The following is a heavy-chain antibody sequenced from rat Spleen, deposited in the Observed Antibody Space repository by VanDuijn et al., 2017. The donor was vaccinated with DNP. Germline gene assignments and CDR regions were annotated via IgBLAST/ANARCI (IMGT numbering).Heavy chain of an antibody. CDR2: IGSPAYAP. Sequence: EVQLVESGGGLVQPGRSLKLSCSASGIIFTNYGMAWVRHTPTKGLEWVAYIGSPAYAPYYTDSVKGRFAISRDNAKSTLYLQMNSLRSEDMATYYCVRWNSGHFDYWGQGVMVTVSS. J-gene: IGHJ2*01. V-gene: IGHV5-27*01. D-gene: IGHD4-3*01. CDR1: GIIFTNYG. CDR3: VRWNSGHFDY.